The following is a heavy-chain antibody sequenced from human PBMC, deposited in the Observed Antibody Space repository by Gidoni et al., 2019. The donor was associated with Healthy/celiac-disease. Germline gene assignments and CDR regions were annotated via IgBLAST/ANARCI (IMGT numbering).Heavy chain of an antibody. V-gene: IGHV3-33*01. J-gene: IGHJ3*02. CDR2: IWYDGSNK. CDR1: GFAFSSYG. D-gene: IGHD3-10*02. CDR3: ASGTMLETGEDAFDI. Sequence: QVQLVESGGGVVQPGRSLRLSCAASGFAFSSYGMHWVRQAPGKGLEWVAVIWYDGSNKYYADSVKGRFTISRDNSKNTLYLQMNSLRAEDTAVYYCASGTMLETGEDAFDIWGQGTMVTVSS.